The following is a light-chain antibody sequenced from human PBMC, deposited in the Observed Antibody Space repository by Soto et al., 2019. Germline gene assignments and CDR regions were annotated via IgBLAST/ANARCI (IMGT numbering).Light chain of an antibody. Sequence: IQLTQSPSSLSASVGDRVTITCRASQGINTFLAWYQQKPGKAPKLLIYAASTLQSGVPSRFSGSGSGTDFTLTISRLQSEDFATYYCQQYYEFPLTFGGGTKVDIK. V-gene: IGKV1-9*01. J-gene: IGKJ4*01. CDR3: QQYYEFPLT. CDR1: QGINTF. CDR2: AAS.